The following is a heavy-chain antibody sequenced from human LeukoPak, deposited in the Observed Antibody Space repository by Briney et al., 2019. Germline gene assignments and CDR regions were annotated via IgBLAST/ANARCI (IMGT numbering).Heavy chain of an antibody. CDR1: GYIFTAYY. CDR2: INPNSGGT. V-gene: IGHV1-2*02. CDR3: ARDLSGGALGAFDI. D-gene: IGHD2-15*01. Sequence: ASVTVSCKASGYIFTAYYIHWLRQAPGQGLEWMGWINPNSGGTSFALNFQGRLTLTRDTSISTVYMELSRLRSDDTAVYYCARDLSGGALGAFDIWGQGTIVTVSS. J-gene: IGHJ3*02.